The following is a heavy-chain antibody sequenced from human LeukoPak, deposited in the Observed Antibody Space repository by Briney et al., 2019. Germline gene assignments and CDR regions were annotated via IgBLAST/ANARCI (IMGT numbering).Heavy chain of an antibody. J-gene: IGHJ4*02. D-gene: IGHD1-26*01. CDR1: GFTFSDRY. CDR3: AKDSGSGGHFDY. CDR2: TSSKGNGYTT. V-gene: IGHV3-72*01. Sequence: GGSLRLSCAASGFTFSDRYMDWVRQAPGKGLEWVGRTSSKGNGYTTYYAASVKGRFTISRDDSKNSLYLQMNSLNTEDTAVYYCAKDSGSGGHFDYWGQGTLVTVSS.